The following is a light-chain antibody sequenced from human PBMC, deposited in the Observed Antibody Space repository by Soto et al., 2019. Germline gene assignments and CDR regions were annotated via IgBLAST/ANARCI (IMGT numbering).Light chain of an antibody. CDR1: EDTSSY. Sequence: AIRMTQSPSSFSASTGDRVTITCRASEDTSSYLAWYQQKPGRAPKLLIYAASTLQSGVPLRFSGSGFGTDFNLTISCLQSEDFATYYCQQYYAYPQMFGQGTKVDVK. CDR3: QQYYAYPQM. J-gene: IGKJ1*01. CDR2: AAS. V-gene: IGKV1-8*01.